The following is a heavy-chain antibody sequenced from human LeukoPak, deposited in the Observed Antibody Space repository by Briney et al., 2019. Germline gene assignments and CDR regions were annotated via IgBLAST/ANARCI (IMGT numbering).Heavy chain of an antibody. D-gene: IGHD6-13*01. CDR3: VKGSAASRPYYFDY. V-gene: IGHV3-23*01. J-gene: IGHJ4*02. CDR1: GFTFNGYA. CDR2: ISTNGGNT. Sequence: GGSLRLSCAASGFTFNGYAMSWVRQAPGKGLEWVSVISTNGGNTYYADSVKGRFTISRDNSKNTLFLQMNTLRVEDTALYYCVKGSAASRPYYFDYWGQGTLVTVPS.